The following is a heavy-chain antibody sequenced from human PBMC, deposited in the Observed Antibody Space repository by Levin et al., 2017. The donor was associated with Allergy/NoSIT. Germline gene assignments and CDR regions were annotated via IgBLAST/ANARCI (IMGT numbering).Heavy chain of an antibody. CDR3: ARGGFYYGH. CDR2: IKEDGSEK. D-gene: IGHD3-10*01. CDR1: GFTFSNFW. Sequence: PGGSLRLSCAASGFTFSNFWMSWVRQAPGKGLEWVANIKEDGSEKNCADSVKGRFTISRDNVKNSLYLQMNSLRAEDTAVYYCARGGFYYGHWGQGILVTVSS. J-gene: IGHJ4*02. V-gene: IGHV3-7*01.